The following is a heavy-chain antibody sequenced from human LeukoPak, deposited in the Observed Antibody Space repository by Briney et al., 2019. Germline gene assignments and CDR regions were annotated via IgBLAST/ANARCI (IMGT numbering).Heavy chain of an antibody. Sequence: GASVKVSCKASGGTFSSYAISWVRQAPGQGLEWMGGIIPIFGTANYAQKFQGRATITADGSTSTAYMELSSLRSEDTAVYYCARDIVGATQDFNFDYWGQGTLVTVSS. CDR1: GGTFSSYA. D-gene: IGHD1-26*01. V-gene: IGHV1-69*13. CDR2: IIPIFGTA. CDR3: ARDIVGATQDFNFDY. J-gene: IGHJ4*02.